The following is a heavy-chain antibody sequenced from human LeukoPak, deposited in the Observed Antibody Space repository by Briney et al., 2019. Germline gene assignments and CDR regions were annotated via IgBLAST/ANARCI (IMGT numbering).Heavy chain of an antibody. J-gene: IGHJ4*02. CDR1: GFTFSSYA. CDR2: ISGSGGST. Sequence: GGSLRLSCAASGFTFSSYAMSWVRQAPGKGLEWVSAISGSGGSTYYADSVKGRFTISRDNSKNTLYLQMSSLRAEDTAVYYCAKVFLEYSSPPYIDYWGQGTLVTVSS. V-gene: IGHV3-23*01. CDR3: AKVFLEYSSPPYIDY. D-gene: IGHD6-6*01.